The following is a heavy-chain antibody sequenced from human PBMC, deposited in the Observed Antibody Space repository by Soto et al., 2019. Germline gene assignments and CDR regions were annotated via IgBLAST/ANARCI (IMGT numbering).Heavy chain of an antibody. V-gene: IGHV3-23*01. CDR1: GFIFTNYA. D-gene: IGHD4-17*01. J-gene: IGHJ3*01. Sequence: EVQLLESGGGLVQPGGSLRLSCAASGFIFTNYALSWVRQAPGKGLGWVAGVSGSGGSAYYADSGKAWCTFSRDNSRSTLYLQMSSLRAADSAIYYCATDADNDDYGVFDVWGQGTLVTVSS. CDR3: ATDADNDDYGVFDV. CDR2: VSGSGGSA.